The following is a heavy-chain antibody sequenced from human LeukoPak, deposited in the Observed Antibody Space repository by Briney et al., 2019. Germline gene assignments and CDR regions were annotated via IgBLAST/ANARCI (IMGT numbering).Heavy chain of an antibody. J-gene: IGHJ4*02. CDR3: ARTGYGSGSDDFDF. CDR2: ISPRNGNR. CDR1: GYTFTRYG. Sequence: GASVKVSCKTSGYTFTRYGVSWVRQAPGQGLEWMGWISPRNGNRDYAQKFKDRVSMTTDTSTNTVYLELRSLRPDDTAMYYCARTGYGSGSDDFDFWGQGTLVTVSS. D-gene: IGHD3-10*01. V-gene: IGHV1-18*01.